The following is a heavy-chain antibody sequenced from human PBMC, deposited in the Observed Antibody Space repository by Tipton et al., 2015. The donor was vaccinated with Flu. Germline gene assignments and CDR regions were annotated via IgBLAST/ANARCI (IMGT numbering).Heavy chain of an antibody. Sequence: TLSLTCTVSGGSISSGSYYWSWIRQPAGKGLEWIGRIYTSGSTNYNPSLKSRVTISVDTSKNQFSLKLSSVTAADTAVYYCARDRAGWLEYDFCFDYWGQGTLVTVSS. D-gene: IGHD3-3*01. V-gene: IGHV4-61*02. CDR1: GGSISSGSYY. J-gene: IGHJ4*02. CDR3: ARDRAGWLEYDFCFDY. CDR2: IYTSGST.